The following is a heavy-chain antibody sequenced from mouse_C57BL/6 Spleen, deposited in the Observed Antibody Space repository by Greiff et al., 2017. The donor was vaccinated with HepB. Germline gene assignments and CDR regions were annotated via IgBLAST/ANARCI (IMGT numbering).Heavy chain of an antibody. J-gene: IGHJ4*01. CDR3: AITTVVDDAMDY. Sequence: EVKLMESGPGLVKPSQSLSLTCSVTGYSITSGYYWNWIRQFPGNKLEWMGYISYDGSNNYNPSLKTRISITRDTSKNQFFLKLNSVTTEDTATYYCAITTVVDDAMDYWVQGTSVTVSS. D-gene: IGHD1-1*01. CDR2: ISYDGSN. V-gene: IGHV3-6*01. CDR1: GYSITSGYY.